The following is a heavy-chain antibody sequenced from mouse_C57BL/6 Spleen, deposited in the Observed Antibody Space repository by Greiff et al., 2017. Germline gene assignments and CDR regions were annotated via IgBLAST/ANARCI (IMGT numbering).Heavy chain of an antibody. CDR3: ARDYYGSRGGYYFDY. CDR1: GYTFTSYW. Sequence: QVQLQQPGAELVRPGSSVKLSCKASGYTFTSYWMHWVKQRPIQGLEWIGNIDPSDSETHYNQKFKDKATLTVDKSSSTAYMQLSSLTSEDSAVYYCARDYYGSRGGYYFDYWGQGTTLTVSS. J-gene: IGHJ2*01. D-gene: IGHD1-1*01. CDR2: IDPSDSET. V-gene: IGHV1-52*01.